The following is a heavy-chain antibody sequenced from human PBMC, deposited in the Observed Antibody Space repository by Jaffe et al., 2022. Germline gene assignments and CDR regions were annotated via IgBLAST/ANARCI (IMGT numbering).Heavy chain of an antibody. Sequence: QVQLVQSGSELKKPGASVKVSCKASGYTFTSYAMNWVRQAPGQGLEWMGWINTNTGNPTYAQGFTGRFVFSLDTSVSTAYLQISSLKAEDTAVYYCARDGRLSGYDPDGDWYFDLWGRGTLVTVSS. CDR2: INTNTGNP. CDR1: GYTFTSYA. D-gene: IGHD5-12*01. V-gene: IGHV7-4-1*02. J-gene: IGHJ2*01. CDR3: ARDGRLSGYDPDGDWYFDL.